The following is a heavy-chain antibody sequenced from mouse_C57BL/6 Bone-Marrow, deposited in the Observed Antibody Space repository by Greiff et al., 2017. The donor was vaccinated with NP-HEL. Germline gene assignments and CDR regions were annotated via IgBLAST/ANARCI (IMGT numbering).Heavy chain of an antibody. D-gene: IGHD1-1*01. CDR3: ALITTVVSYFDV. CDR1: GYTFTSYW. Sequence: VQLQQPGAELVKPGASVKMSCKASGYTFTSYWITWVKQRPGQGLEWIGDIYPGSGSTNYNEKFKSKATLTVDTSSSTAYMQLSSLTSEDSAVYYCALITTVVSYFDVWGTGTTVTVSS. V-gene: IGHV1-55*01. CDR2: IYPGSGST. J-gene: IGHJ1*03.